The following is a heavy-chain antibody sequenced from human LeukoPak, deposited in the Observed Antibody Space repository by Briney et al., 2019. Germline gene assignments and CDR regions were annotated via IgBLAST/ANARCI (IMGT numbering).Heavy chain of an antibody. CDR1: GGTFSSYS. CDR2: IIPIYGTA. CDR3: ARLLWFGESGFDAFDM. J-gene: IGHJ3*02. V-gene: IGHV1-69*06. D-gene: IGHD3-10*01. Sequence: SVKVSCKASGGTFSSYSISWVRQAPGQGLEWMGGIIPIYGTANYAQKFQDRVTITADKSTSTAYMEKSSLRSDDTAVYYCARLLWFGESGFDAFDMWGQGTMVTVSS.